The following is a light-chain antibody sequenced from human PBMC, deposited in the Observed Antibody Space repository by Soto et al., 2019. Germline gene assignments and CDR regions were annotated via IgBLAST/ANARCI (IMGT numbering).Light chain of an antibody. J-gene: IGKJ3*01. Sequence: DIQMTQSPASLSASVGDRVTITCRASQTISVYLHWYQQKQGGAPNLLIYSASTLRSGGPSRFSGSGSGTYFTLNISSLQPEDFATYFCQQCFTTPITFGPGTKIEVK. CDR3: QQCFTTPIT. CDR2: SAS. V-gene: IGKV1-39*01. CDR1: QTISVY.